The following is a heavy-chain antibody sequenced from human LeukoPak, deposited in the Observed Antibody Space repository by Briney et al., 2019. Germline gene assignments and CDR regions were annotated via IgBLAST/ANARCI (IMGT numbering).Heavy chain of an antibody. CDR1: GFTFSSYG. CDR3: AKDWTGTKPFDL. CDR2: ISGSGGST. D-gene: IGHD3/OR15-3a*01. V-gene: IGHV3-23*01. J-gene: IGHJ2*01. Sequence: GGSLRLSCAASGFTFSSYGMSWVRQAPGKGLDWVSGISGSGGSTYYADSVKGRFTISRDNSKNTLYLQMNSLRAEDTAVYYCAKDWTGTKPFDLWGRGTLVTVSS.